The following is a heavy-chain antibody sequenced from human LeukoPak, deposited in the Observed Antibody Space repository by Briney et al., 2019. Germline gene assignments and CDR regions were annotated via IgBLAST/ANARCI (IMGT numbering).Heavy chain of an antibody. D-gene: IGHD5-18*01. CDR3: ARRGGYSYGYRY. V-gene: IGHV4-34*01. CDR2: INHSGST. Sequence: PSETLSLTCAVYGGSFSGYYWSWIRQPPGKGLEWIGEINHSGSTNYNPSLKSRATISVDTSKNQFSLKLSSVTAADTAVYYCARRGGYSYGYRYWGQGTLVTVSS. J-gene: IGHJ4*02. CDR1: GGSFSGYY.